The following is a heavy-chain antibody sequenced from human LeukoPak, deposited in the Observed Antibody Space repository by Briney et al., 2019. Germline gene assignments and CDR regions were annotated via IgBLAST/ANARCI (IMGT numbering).Heavy chain of an antibody. J-gene: IGHJ5*02. CDR2: INHSGST. CDR3: ARRPGGYYGSGSYS. Sequence: PSETLSLTCAVYGWSFSGYYWSWIRQPPGKGLEWIGEINHSGSTNYNPSLKSRVTISVDTSKNQFSLKLSSVTAADTAVYYCARRPGGYYGSGSYSWGQGTLVTVSS. CDR1: GWSFSGYY. V-gene: IGHV4-34*01. D-gene: IGHD3-10*01.